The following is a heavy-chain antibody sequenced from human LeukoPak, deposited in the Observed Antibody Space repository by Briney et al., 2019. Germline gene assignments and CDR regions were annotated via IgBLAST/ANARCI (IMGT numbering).Heavy chain of an antibody. CDR3: ARGGYSYGNFDY. J-gene: IGHJ4*02. D-gene: IGHD5-18*01. CDR2: IYYSGSI. Sequence: SETLSLTCTVSGGSISSSSYYWGWLRQPPGKGLEWIGSIYYSGSIYYNPSLKSRVTISVDTSKNQFSLKLSSVTAADTAVYYCARGGYSYGNFDYWGQGTLVTVSS. V-gene: IGHV4-39*07. CDR1: GGSISSSSYY.